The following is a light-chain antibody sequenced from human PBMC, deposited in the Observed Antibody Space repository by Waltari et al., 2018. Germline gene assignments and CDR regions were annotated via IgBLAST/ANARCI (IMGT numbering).Light chain of an antibody. V-gene: IGLV2-8*01. CDR3: SSYASSKNLV. Sequence: QSALTQPPSASGSPGQSVTISCTGTSSDVGGYDLVSWYQQHPGKAPKLMISEVTKRPSGVPDRFSGSKSGNTASLTVSGLQAEDEADYYCSSYASSKNLVFGGGTKLTVL. CDR1: SSDVGGYDL. CDR2: EVT. J-gene: IGLJ2*01.